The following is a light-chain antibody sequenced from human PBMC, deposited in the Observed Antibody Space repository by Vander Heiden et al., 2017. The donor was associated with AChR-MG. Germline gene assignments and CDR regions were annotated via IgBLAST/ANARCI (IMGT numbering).Light chain of an antibody. Sequence: EIVLTQSPGTLSLSPGERATLSCRASQSISSSYLAWYQQKPGQAPRLLIYDASSRATGIPDRFSGSGSGADFTLTISRLEPEDFALYYCQQYGSSPDTFGGGTKVEIK. J-gene: IGKJ4*01. CDR1: QSISSSY. CDR2: DAS. CDR3: QQYGSSPDT. V-gene: IGKV3-20*01.